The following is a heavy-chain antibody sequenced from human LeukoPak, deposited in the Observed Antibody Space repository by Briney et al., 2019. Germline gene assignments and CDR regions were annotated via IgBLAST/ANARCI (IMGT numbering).Heavy chain of an antibody. Sequence: GRSLRLSCAASGFTFDDYAMHWVRQAPGKGLEWVSGISWNSGSIGYADSVKGRFTISRDNSKNTLYLQMNSLRAEDTAVYYCARSSYDSSGYQPYWGQGTLVTVSS. D-gene: IGHD3-22*01. CDR3: ARSSYDSSGYQPY. CDR2: ISWNSGSI. V-gene: IGHV3-9*01. CDR1: GFTFDDYA. J-gene: IGHJ4*02.